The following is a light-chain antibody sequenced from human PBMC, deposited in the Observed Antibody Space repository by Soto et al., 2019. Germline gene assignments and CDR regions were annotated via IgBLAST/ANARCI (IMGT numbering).Light chain of an antibody. CDR3: QQYYSTIT. J-gene: IGKJ5*01. V-gene: IGKV1-27*01. CDR2: AAS. CDR1: QGISNY. Sequence: DMQMDQSPCSLSASVGDRVTITGRASQGISNYLAWYQQKPGKVPKLLIYAASTLQSGVPSRFSGSGSGTDFTLTISSLQAEDVAVYYCQQYYSTITFGQGTRLEIK.